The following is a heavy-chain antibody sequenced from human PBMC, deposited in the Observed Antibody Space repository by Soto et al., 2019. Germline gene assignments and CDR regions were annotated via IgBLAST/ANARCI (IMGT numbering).Heavy chain of an antibody. V-gene: IGHV3-53*01. J-gene: IGHJ4*02. CDR3: GTRPGGGGY. Sequence: EVQLVESGGGLIQPGGSLRLSCAVSGFTVSNNYMSWVRQAPGKGLEGVSVIYSGGYTAYGDSVKGRFTISRDNSKNTLYLQLSGRGASGACLFSGGTRPGGGGYWGQGTLVTVSS. D-gene: IGHD3-10*01. CDR2: IYSGGYT. CDR1: GFTVSNNY.